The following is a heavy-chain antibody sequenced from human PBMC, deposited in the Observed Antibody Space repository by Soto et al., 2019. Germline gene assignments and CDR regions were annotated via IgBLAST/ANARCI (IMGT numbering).Heavy chain of an antibody. V-gene: IGHV1-3*01. CDR2: INAGNGNT. J-gene: IGHJ5*02. CDR3: ARDPPYYGSGSNWFDP. Sequence: ASVKVSCKASGYTFTSYAMHWVRQAPGQRLEWMGWINAGNGNTKYSQKFQGRVTITRDTSARTAYMELSSLRSEDTAVYYCARDPPYYGSGSNWFDPWGKGTLVTVSS. D-gene: IGHD3-10*01. CDR1: GYTFTSYA.